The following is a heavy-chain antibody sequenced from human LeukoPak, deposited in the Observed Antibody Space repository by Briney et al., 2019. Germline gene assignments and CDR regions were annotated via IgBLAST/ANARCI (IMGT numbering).Heavy chain of an antibody. V-gene: IGHV3-23*01. D-gene: IGHD3-22*01. Sequence: GGSLRLSCAAPGFTFSSYAMSWVRQAPGKGLEWVSAISGSGGSTYYADSVKGRFTISRDNSKNTLYLQMNSLRAEDTAVYYRAKAGAMIVVVIPADYWGQGTLVTVSS. CDR2: ISGSGGST. CDR1: GFTFSSYA. CDR3: AKAGAMIVVVIPADY. J-gene: IGHJ4*02.